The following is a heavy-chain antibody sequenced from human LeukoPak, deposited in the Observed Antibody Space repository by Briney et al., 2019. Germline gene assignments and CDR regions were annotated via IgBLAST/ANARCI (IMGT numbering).Heavy chain of an antibody. CDR1: GLTSSSYG. D-gene: IGHD3-10*01. Sequence: TGGSLRLSCAASGLTSSSYGMHWVRQAPGKGLEWVAVISYDGSNKYYADSVKGRFTISRDNSKNTLYLEMNSLRAEDTAVYYCAKDIGSYYDYWGQGILVTVSS. CDR3: AKDIGSYYDY. V-gene: IGHV3-30*18. CDR2: ISYDGSNK. J-gene: IGHJ4*02.